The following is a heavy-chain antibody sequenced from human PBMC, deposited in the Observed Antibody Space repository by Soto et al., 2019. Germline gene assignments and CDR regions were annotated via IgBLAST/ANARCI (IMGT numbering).Heavy chain of an antibody. CDR3: AKGPRSYIAVAPYFDY. Sequence: GGSLRLSCAASGFTFSSYWMSWVRQAPGKGLEWVSAISGSGGSTYYADSVKGRFTISRDNSKNTLYLQMNSLRAEDTAVYYCAKGPRSYIAVAPYFDYWGQGTLVTVSS. D-gene: IGHD6-19*01. V-gene: IGHV3-23*01. J-gene: IGHJ4*02. CDR2: ISGSGGST. CDR1: GFTFSSYW.